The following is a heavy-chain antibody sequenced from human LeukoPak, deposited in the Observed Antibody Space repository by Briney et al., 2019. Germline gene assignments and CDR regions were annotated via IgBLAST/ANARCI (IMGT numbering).Heavy chain of an antibody. CDR3: ARVPHYGSGAHYEDY. V-gene: IGHV1-8*03. CDR2: MNPNSGNA. D-gene: IGHD3-10*01. J-gene: IGHJ4*02. Sequence: ASVKVSCKASGYTFTSYDINWVRQATGQGLEWMGWMNPNSGNAGYAQKFQGRVTITRNTSISTAYMELSSLRSEDTAVYYCARVPHYGSGAHYEDYWGQGTLVTVSS. CDR1: GYTFTSYD.